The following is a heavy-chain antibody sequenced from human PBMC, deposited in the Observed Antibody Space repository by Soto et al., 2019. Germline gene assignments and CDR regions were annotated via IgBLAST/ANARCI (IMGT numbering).Heavy chain of an antibody. CDR1: GGSFSGYY. V-gene: IGHV4-34*01. CDR3: VRRHGLTIDAYY. D-gene: IGHD3-10*01. J-gene: IGHJ4*02. CDR2: INHSGST. Sequence: SETLSLTCAVYGGSFSGYYWSWIRQPPGKGLEWIGEINHSGSTNYNPSLKSRVTISVDASKNQFSLKLTSVTAADTAVYYCVRRHGLTIDAYYWGQGTLVTVSS.